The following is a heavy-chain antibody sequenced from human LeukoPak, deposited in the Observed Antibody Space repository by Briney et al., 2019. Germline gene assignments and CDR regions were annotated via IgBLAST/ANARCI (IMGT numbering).Heavy chain of an antibody. D-gene: IGHD3-10*01. CDR2: IFYSGRT. Sequence: PSETLSLTCTVSGGSISSYYWNWVRQPPGKGLEWIGYIFYSGRTNYNPSLKSRVTISVDTSKNWFSLRLTSVTAADTAVYYCARDRYYYISGTYRLFDYWGQGTLVTVSS. CDR1: GGSISSYY. CDR3: ARDRYYYISGTYRLFDY. J-gene: IGHJ4*02. V-gene: IGHV4-59*01.